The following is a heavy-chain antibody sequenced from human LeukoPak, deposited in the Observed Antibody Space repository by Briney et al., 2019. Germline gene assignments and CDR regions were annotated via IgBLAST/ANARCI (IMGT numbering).Heavy chain of an antibody. Sequence: GRSLRLSCAASGFTFNNYGMHWVRQAPGKGLEWVAVIWYDGSNKYYADSVKGRFTISRDNAKNSLYLQMNSLRAEDTAVYYCARVRIAVAGTTADYFDYWGQGTLVTVSS. J-gene: IGHJ4*02. D-gene: IGHD6-19*01. V-gene: IGHV3-33*01. CDR2: IWYDGSNK. CDR1: GFTFNNYG. CDR3: ARVRIAVAGTTADYFDY.